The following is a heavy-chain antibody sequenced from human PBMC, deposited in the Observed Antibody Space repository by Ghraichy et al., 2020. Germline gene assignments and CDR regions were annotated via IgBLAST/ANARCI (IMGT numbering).Heavy chain of an antibody. D-gene: IGHD6-13*01. J-gene: IGHJ6*02. Sequence: GGSLRLSCAASGFTFSSYSMNWVRQAPGKGLEWVSYISSSTIYYADSVKGRFTISRDNAKNSLYLQMNSLRDEDTAVYYCARVNRYSSTHYYYYYGMDVWGQGTTVTVSS. CDR3: ARVNRYSSTHYYYYYGMDV. CDR2: ISSSTI. CDR1: GFTFSSYS. V-gene: IGHV3-48*02.